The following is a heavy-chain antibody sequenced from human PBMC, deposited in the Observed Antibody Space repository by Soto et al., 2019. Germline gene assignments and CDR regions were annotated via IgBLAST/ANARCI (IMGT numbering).Heavy chain of an antibody. D-gene: IGHD4-17*01. Sequence: EVQLVESGGGLVQPGGSLRLSCAASGFTVSSNYMSWVRQAPGKGLEWVSVIYSGGSTYYADSVKGRFTISRDNSKTSLYLQLNSLRDEDTAVYYCASVYYGDYGFDYWGQGTLVTVSS. CDR3: ASVYYGDYGFDY. J-gene: IGHJ4*02. V-gene: IGHV3-66*01. CDR1: GFTVSSNY. CDR2: IYSGGST.